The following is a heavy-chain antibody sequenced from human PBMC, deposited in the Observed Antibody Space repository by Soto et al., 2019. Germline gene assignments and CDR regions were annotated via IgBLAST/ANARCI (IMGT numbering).Heavy chain of an antibody. CDR2: ISAYNGNT. V-gene: IGHV1-18*04. Sequence: QVQLVQSGAEVKKPGASVKVSCKASGYTFTSYGISWVRQAPGQGLEWMGWISAYNGNTNYAQKLQGRVTMTTDTSTSTDYMELRSLRSDDKAVYYFARVDIPAATIPVLDYWGQGTLVTVSS. D-gene: IGHD2-2*01. CDR1: GYTFTSYG. J-gene: IGHJ4*02. CDR3: ARVDIPAATIPVLDY.